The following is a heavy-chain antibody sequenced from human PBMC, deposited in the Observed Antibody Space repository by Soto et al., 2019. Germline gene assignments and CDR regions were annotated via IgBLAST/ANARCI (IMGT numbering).Heavy chain of an antibody. CDR2: LYFFGST. D-gene: IGHD3-9*01. CDR3: ARHSPDFDWLSQFDY. V-gene: IGHV4-59*08. Sequence: QVQLQESGPGLVKPSETLSLTCTVSGGSISSYYWSWIRQPPGKGLEWIGYLYFFGSTNYNPSLKSRVTISVYTSKNHFSLKLSSVTAADTAVYYCARHSPDFDWLSQFDYWGQGTLVTVSS. CDR1: GGSISSYY. J-gene: IGHJ4*02.